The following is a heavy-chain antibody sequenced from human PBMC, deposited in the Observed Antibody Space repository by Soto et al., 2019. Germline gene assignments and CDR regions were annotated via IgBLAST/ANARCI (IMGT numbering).Heavy chain of an antibody. J-gene: IGHJ4*02. Sequence: EVQLVESGGGLVQPGGSLTLSCEASGFSFNSYRMHWVRQAPGKGLVWVSRSNGDGTTTNYADSVKGRFMMSRDNAANTLYLHLNGLRDDDTAVYYCATGHNSDWQYTLAHWGQGALVTVSS. CDR2: SNGDGTTT. CDR1: GFSFNSYR. CDR3: ATGHNSDWQYTLAH. D-gene: IGHD6-25*01. V-gene: IGHV3-74*01.